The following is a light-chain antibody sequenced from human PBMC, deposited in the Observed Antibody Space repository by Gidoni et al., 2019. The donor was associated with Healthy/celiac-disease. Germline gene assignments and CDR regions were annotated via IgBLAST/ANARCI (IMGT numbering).Light chain of an antibody. Sequence: QSVLTQPPSASGTPGQRVTISCSGSSSNIGSNYVYWYQQLPGTAPKLLIYNQRPSGVPDRFSGSKSGTSASLAISGLRSEDEADYYCAAWDDSLSGPVFGGGTKLTVL. CDR2: N. CDR1: SSNIGSNY. V-gene: IGLV1-47*01. CDR3: AAWDDSLSGPV. J-gene: IGLJ3*02.